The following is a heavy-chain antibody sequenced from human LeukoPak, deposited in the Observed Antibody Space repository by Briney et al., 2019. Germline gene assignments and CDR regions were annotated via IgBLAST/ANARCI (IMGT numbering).Heavy chain of an antibody. V-gene: IGHV3-23*01. D-gene: IGHD6-6*01. Sequence: GSLRLSCAASGFTFSSYAMSWVRQVPGKGLEWVSAISGGGGSRYYADSVEGRFTISRDNSKNTLFLQMNSLRAEDTAVYYCAKDLSSSPADWSRRPFDYWGQGTLVTVSS. J-gene: IGHJ4*02. CDR1: GFTFSSYA. CDR3: AKDLSSSPADWSRRPFDY. CDR2: ISGGGGSR.